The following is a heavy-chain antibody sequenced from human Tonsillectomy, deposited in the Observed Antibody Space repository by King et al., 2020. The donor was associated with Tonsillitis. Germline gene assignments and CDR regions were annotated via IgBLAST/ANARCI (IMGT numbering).Heavy chain of an antibody. Sequence: VQLVESGAEVKKAGEALKISCKGSGYTFTNYWNGWVGQMPGKGLEWMGIIYPGASDTRYSPSFQGRVTISAEKAISTAYLQWSSLKASDTAMYFCARRGGGSLDGFDIWGQGTMVTVSS. J-gene: IGHJ3*02. CDR1: GYTFTNYW. CDR3: ARRGGGSLDGFDI. V-gene: IGHV5-51*03. D-gene: IGHD1-26*01. CDR2: IYPGASDT.